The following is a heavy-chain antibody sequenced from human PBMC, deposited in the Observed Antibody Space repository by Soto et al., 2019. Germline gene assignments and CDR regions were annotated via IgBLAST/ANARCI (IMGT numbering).Heavy chain of an antibody. CDR1: GGSIKSYD. CDR3: ARDHIGSFDY. CDR2: IYYSGST. Sequence: ETLLLTGRVCGGSIKSYDLGWIRQPPGKGLEWVGYIYYSGSTNYNPSLKSRVTISVDTSKNQFSLKLSSVTAADTAVYYCARDHIGSFDYWGQGTLVTVSS. D-gene: IGHD5-12*01. V-gene: IGHV4-59*01. J-gene: IGHJ4*02.